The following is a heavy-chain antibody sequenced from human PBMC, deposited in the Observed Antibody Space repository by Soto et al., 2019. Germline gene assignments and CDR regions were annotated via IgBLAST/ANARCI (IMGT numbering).Heavy chain of an antibody. CDR2: ISSSSSYI. J-gene: IGHJ4*02. V-gene: IGHV3-21*01. CDR3: ARDRDGGEWFGELYYFDY. D-gene: IGHD3-10*01. CDR1: GFTFSSYS. Sequence: PGGSLRLSCAASGFTFSSYSMNWVRQAPGKGPEWVSSISSSSSYIYYADSLKGRFTISRDNAKNSLYLQMNSLRAEDTAVYYCARDRDGGEWFGELYYFDYWGQGTLVTVSS.